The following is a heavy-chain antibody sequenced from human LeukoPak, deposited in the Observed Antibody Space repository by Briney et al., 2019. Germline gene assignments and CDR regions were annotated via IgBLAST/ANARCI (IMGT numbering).Heavy chain of an antibody. Sequence: SETLSLTCTVSGGSISSYYWSWIRQPPGKGLEWIGYIYYSGSTNYNPSLKSRVTISVDTSKNQFSLKLSSVTAADTAVYYCARGKDYYDSSGYYVGGYFDYWGQGTLVTVSS. CDR1: GGSISSYY. V-gene: IGHV4-59*01. J-gene: IGHJ4*02. CDR2: IYYSGST. CDR3: ARGKDYYDSSGYYVGGYFDY. D-gene: IGHD3-22*01.